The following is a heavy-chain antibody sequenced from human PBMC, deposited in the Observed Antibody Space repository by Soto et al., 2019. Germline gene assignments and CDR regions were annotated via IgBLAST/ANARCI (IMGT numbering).Heavy chain of an antibody. CDR1: VGTVAGSHW. D-gene: IGHD2-21*02. CDR3: AREIVTAGGNNYFDP. Sequence: PSETLSLTCVVSVGTVAGSHWLSWVRQSPGRGLEWIGNVYHTGDTNFNPSLQSRVTFSVDKSNNQFSLRLTSVTAADTAVYFCAREIVTAGGNNYFDPWGPGTLVTVSS. CDR2: VYHTGDT. V-gene: IGHV4-4*02. J-gene: IGHJ5*02.